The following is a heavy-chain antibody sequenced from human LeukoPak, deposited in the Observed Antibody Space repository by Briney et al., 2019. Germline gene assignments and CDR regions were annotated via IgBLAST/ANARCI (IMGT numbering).Heavy chain of an antibody. CDR1: VGSFSGYY. CDR2: INHSGST. D-gene: IGHD3-22*01. J-gene: IGHJ5*02. Sequence: SETLSLTCAVYVGSFSGYYWSWIRQPPGKGLEWIGEINHSGSTNYNASLKSRVTTSVDPSKNQVSLKLTSVTAADTAVYYCARVNYFDSGGYYWWFDPWGQGTLVTVSS. CDR3: ARVNYFDSGGYYWWFDP. V-gene: IGHV4-34*01.